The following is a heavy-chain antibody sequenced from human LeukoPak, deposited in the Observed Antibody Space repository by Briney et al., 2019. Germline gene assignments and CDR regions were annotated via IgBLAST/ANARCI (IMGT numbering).Heavy chain of an antibody. V-gene: IGHV3-21*01. J-gene: IGHJ4*02. CDR2: ISSSSSYI. CDR1: GFTFSSYS. D-gene: IGHD4-17*01. Sequence: MSGGSLRLSCAASGFTFSSYSMNWVRQAPGKGLEWVSSISSSSSYIYYADSVKGRFTISRDNAKNSLYLQMNSLRAEDTAVYYCATTPGETTVTTLDYWGQGTLVTVSS. CDR3: ATTPGETTVTTLDY.